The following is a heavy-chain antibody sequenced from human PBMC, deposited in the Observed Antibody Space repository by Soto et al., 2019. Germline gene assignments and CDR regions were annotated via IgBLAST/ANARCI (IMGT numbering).Heavy chain of an antibody. CDR3: ARERTGYSSGWYFGWFDP. CDR1: GYTFTSYG. Sequence: QVQLVQYGAEVKRPGASVKVSCKASGYTFTSYGISWVRQAPGQGLEWMGWISAYNGNTNYAQKLHGRVTMTTDTSTSTAYMELRSLRSDDTAVYYCARERTGYSSGWYFGWFDPWGQGTLVTVSS. D-gene: IGHD6-19*01. J-gene: IGHJ5*02. CDR2: ISAYNGNT. V-gene: IGHV1-18*01.